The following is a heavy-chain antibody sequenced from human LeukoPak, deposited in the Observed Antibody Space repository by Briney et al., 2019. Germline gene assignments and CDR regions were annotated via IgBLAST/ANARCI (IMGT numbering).Heavy chain of an antibody. V-gene: IGHV4-39*01. CDR3: ARHIGGWLYYFDC. J-gene: IGHJ4*02. CDR1: GGSISSSSYY. Sequence: SETLSLTCTVSGGSISSSSYYWGWIRQPPGQGLEWIGSIYYSGSTYYNPSLKSRVTISVDTSKNQFSLKLSSVTAADTAVYYCARHIGGWLYYFDCWGQGTLVTVSS. CDR2: IYYSGST. D-gene: IGHD6-19*01.